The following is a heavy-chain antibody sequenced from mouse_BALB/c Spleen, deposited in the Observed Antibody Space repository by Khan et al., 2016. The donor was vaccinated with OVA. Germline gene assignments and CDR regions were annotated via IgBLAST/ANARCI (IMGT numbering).Heavy chain of an antibody. CDR1: GYTFTDYS. Sequence: QVRLQQSGPELVRPGVSVKISCKGSGYTFTDYSMHWVKQSHAKSLEWIGVISTDSVNTNYNQKFKGKATLTVDKSSSTAYMELARMTSEDSAIYYCAIRDYFDYWGQGTTLTGSS. J-gene: IGHJ2*01. CDR3: AIRDYFDY. CDR2: ISTDSVNT. V-gene: IGHV1S137*01.